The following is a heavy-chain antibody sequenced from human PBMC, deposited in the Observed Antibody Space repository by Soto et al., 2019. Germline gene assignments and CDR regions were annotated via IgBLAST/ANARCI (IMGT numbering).Heavy chain of an antibody. CDR2: IIPIFGTA. CDR1: GGTFSSYT. V-gene: IGHV1-69*01. Sequence: QVQLVQSGAEVQKPGSSVKVSCKASGGTFSSYTISWVRQAPGQGLEWMGGIIPIFGTANYAQKFQGRVTITADESTSTAYMELSSLRSEDTAVYYCASVLGQWLGTGFDYWGQGTLVTVSS. D-gene: IGHD6-19*01. CDR3: ASVLGQWLGTGFDY. J-gene: IGHJ4*02.